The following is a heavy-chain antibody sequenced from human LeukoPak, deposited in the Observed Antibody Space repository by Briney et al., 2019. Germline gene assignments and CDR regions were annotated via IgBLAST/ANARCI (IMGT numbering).Heavy chain of an antibody. CDR1: GGSISSSSYY. Sequence: SETLSLTCTVSGGSISSSSYYWGWIRQPPGKGLEWIGSIYYSGSTYYNPSLKSRVTISVDTSKNQFSLKLSSVTAADTAVYYCARKRAYYGSGSPFDYWGQGTLVTVSS. J-gene: IGHJ4*02. CDR2: IYYSGST. CDR3: ARKRAYYGSGSPFDY. D-gene: IGHD3-10*01. V-gene: IGHV4-39*01.